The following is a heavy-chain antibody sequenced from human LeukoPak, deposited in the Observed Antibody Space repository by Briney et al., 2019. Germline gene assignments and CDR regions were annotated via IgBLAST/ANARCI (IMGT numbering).Heavy chain of an antibody. Sequence: KPSETLSLTCAVYGGSFSGYYWSWIRQPPGKGLEWIGEINHSGSTNYNPSLKSRVTISVDTSKDQFSLKLSSVTAADTAVYYCARGGVRWSGYYLSHWFDPWGQGTLVTVSS. J-gene: IGHJ5*02. D-gene: IGHD3-3*01. CDR3: ARGGVRWSGYYLSHWFDP. CDR2: INHSGST. CDR1: GGSFSGYY. V-gene: IGHV4-34*01.